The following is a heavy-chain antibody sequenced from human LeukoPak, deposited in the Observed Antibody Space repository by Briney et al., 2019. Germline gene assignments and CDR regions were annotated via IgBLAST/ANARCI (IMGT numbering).Heavy chain of an antibody. CDR3: TRRYNYDSSGYYYVRDAFDI. CDR1: GFTFSSYS. V-gene: IGHV3-21*03. D-gene: IGHD3-22*01. J-gene: IGHJ3*02. CDR2: ISSSSSYI. Sequence: GGSLRLSCAASGFTFSSYSMNWVRRSPGKGLEWVSSISSSSSYIYYVDSVKGRFTISRDNAKNSLYLQMNSLRAEDTAVYYCTRRYNYDSSGYYYVRDAFDIWGQGTMVTVSS.